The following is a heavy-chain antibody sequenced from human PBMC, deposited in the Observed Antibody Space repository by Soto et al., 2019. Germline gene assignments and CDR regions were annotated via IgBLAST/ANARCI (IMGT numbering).Heavy chain of an antibody. J-gene: IGHJ4*02. D-gene: IGHD2-21*01. V-gene: IGHV3-23*01. Sequence: PGGSLRLSCAASGFTFSTYAMSWVRQAPGKGLXWVXTTXXSXXXXXYXXAVKGRFTISRDNSRNTLSLQMNSLRSEDTAVYYCVSSPWIANPFHYWGQGALVTVSS. CDR2: TXXSXXXX. CDR1: GFTFSTYA. CDR3: VSSPWIANPFHY.